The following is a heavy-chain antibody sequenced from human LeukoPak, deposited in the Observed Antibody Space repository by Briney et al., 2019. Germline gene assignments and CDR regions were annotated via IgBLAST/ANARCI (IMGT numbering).Heavy chain of an antibody. CDR1: GFTFSSYS. Sequence: GGSLRLSCAASGFTFSSYSMNWVRQAPGKGLEWVSSISSSSSYIYYADSVKGRFTISRDNSKNTLYLQMNSLRAEDTAVYYCAKYGGISWYPKDSFFDYWGQGTLVTVSS. CDR2: ISSSSSYI. J-gene: IGHJ4*02. D-gene: IGHD6-13*01. CDR3: AKYGGISWYPKDSFFDY. V-gene: IGHV3-21*04.